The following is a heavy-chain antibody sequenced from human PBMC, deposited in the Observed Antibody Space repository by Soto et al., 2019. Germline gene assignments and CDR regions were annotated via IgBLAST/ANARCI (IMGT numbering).Heavy chain of an antibody. CDR1: GFTFSSYG. V-gene: IGHV3-30*18. Sequence: PGGSPRLSCAASGFTFSSYGMHWVRQAPGKGLEWVAVISYDGSNKYYADSVKGRFTISRDNSKNTLYLQMNSLRAEDTAVYYCAKDIGGSVAAPYYYYGMDVWGQGTTVTVSS. J-gene: IGHJ6*02. CDR3: AKDIGGSVAAPYYYYGMDV. D-gene: IGHD6-13*01. CDR2: ISYDGSNK.